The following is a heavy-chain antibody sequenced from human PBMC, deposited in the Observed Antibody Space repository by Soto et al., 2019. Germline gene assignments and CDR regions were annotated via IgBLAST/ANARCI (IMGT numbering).Heavy chain of an antibody. V-gene: IGHV4-34*01. J-gene: IGHJ6*02. Sequence: PSETLSLTCAVYGGSFSGYYWSWLRQPPGKGLEWIGEINHSGSTNYNPSLKRRVTISVDTSKNQFSLKLSSVTAADTAVYYCARKVKYQNGWYYYYGMEVWGQETTVTVSS. CDR3: ARKVKYQNGWYYYYGMEV. CDR2: INHSGST. CDR1: GGSFSGYY. D-gene: IGHD2-2*01.